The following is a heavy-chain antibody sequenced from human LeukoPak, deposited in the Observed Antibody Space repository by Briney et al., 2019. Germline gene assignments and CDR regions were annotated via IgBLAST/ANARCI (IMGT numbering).Heavy chain of an antibody. CDR3: ALNMIGGQIFDH. Sequence: QPGGSLRLSCVASGFQFSNYWMSWVRQAPGKGLEWVADIKLDGGEKHYVDSVKGRFTVSRDNGKNSLYLQMNSLRAEDTAVYYCALNMIGGQIFDHWGPGTLVTVSS. J-gene: IGHJ4*02. V-gene: IGHV3-7*01. CDR2: IKLDGGEK. D-gene: IGHD3-16*01. CDR1: GFQFSNYW.